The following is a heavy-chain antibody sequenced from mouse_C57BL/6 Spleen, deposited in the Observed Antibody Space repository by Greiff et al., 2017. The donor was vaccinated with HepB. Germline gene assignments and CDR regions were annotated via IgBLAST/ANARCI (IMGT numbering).Heavy chain of an antibody. CDR3: ERKSGVFDY. V-gene: IGHV1-50*01. CDR2: IDPSDSYT. D-gene: IGHD4-1*01. Sequence: QVQLQQPGAELVKPGASVKLSCKASGYTFTSYWMQWVKQRPGQGLEWIGEIDPSDSYTNYNQKFKGKATLTVDTSSSTAYMQLSSLTSEDAAVYYCERKSGVFDYWGQGTTLTVSS. CDR1: GYTFTSYW. J-gene: IGHJ2*01.